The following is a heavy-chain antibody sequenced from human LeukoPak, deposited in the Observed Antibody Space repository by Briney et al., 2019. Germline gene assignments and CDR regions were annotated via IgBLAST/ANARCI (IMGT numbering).Heavy chain of an antibody. CDR2: IRPSGDNT. D-gene: IGHD2-2*03. V-gene: IGHV3-23*01. CDR3: AKDSHWILFDD. Sequence: GGTLRLSCAASGFTFSSYGMSWVRQAPGRGLEWVSSIRPSGDNTYYGDSVKGRFTISRDNSKNTLYLQMNSLRDEDTAVYYCAKDSHWILFDDWGQGTLVTVSS. J-gene: IGHJ4*02. CDR1: GFTFSSYG.